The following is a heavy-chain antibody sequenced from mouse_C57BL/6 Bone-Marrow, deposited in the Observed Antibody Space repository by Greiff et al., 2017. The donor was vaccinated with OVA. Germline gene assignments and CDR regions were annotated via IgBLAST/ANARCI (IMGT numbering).Heavy chain of an antibody. CDR1: GFTFSDYG. D-gene: IGHD1-1*02. CDR3: ARHERWSPFAY. V-gene: IGHV5-15*01. J-gene: IGHJ3*01. Sequence: EVQLQESGGGLVQPGGSLKLSCAASGFTFSDYGMAWVRQAPRKGPEWVAFISNLAYSIYYADTVTGRFTISRENAKNTLYLEMSSLRSEDTAMYYCARHERWSPFAYWGQGTLVTVSA. CDR2: ISNLAYSI.